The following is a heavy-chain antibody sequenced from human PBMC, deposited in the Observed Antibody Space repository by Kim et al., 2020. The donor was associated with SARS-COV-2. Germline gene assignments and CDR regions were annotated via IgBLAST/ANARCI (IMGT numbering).Heavy chain of an antibody. CDR2: LSGGGGST. V-gene: IGHV3-23*01. J-gene: IGHJ4*02. D-gene: IGHD6-19*01. CDR1: GITFSDYA. CDR3: AKVGSGGCVGRDYFDS. Sequence: GGSLRLSCAASGITFSDYAMTWFRQAPGKGLEWVSSLSGGGGSTYYADSVKGRFTISRDNSKNTLYLQMNTLRVEDTAVYYCAKVGSGGCVGRDYFDSWGQGTLVTVSP.